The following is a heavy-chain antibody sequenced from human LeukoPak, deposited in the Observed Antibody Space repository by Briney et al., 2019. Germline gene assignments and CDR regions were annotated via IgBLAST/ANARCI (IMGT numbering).Heavy chain of an antibody. CDR2: MNPNSGNT. Sequence: ASVTVSCTASGYTFTTYDINWVRQAPGQGLEWIGWMNPNSGNTGYAQKFQGRVSITRDISISTAYIELSSLRSEDTAVYYCARDYGGNSGWFDPWGQGTLVTVSS. CDR1: GYTFTTYD. CDR3: ARDYGGNSGWFDP. V-gene: IGHV1-8*03. J-gene: IGHJ5*02. D-gene: IGHD4-23*01.